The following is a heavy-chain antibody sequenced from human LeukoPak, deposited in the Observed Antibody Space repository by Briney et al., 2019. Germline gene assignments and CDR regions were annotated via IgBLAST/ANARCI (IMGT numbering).Heavy chain of an antibody. D-gene: IGHD6-19*01. CDR1: GFTFSSYE. J-gene: IGHJ4*02. Sequence: GGSLRLSCAASGFTFSSYEMNWVRQAPGKGLEWVSYISSSGSTIYYADSVKGRFTISRDNAKNSLYLQMNSLRAEDTAVYYCARVGAAVAVDYWGQGTLVTVSS. CDR2: ISSSGSTI. V-gene: IGHV3-48*03. CDR3: ARVGAAVAVDY.